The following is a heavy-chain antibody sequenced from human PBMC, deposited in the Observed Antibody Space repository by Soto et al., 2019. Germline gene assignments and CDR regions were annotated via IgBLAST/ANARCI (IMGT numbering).Heavy chain of an antibody. V-gene: IGHV1-18*01. CDR3: AGDPGVGSYEWGYYFDY. Sequence: QVQLVQSGAEVKKPGASVKVSCKASGYTFTNYGISCVRQAPGQGLEWTGLISGYIGNTNYAQNLQGRATLTTDTSTSTDYTELRSLRSEDTAVDYGAGDPGVGSYEWGYYFDYWGQGTLVTVTS. CDR1: GYTFTNYG. J-gene: IGHJ4*02. D-gene: IGHD5-12*01. CDR2: ISGYIGNT.